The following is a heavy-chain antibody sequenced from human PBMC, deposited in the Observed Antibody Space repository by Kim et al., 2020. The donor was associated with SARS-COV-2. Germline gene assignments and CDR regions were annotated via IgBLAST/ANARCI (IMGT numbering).Heavy chain of an antibody. J-gene: IGHJ4*02. CDR3: TSAGMAGY. D-gene: IGHD2-8*01. V-gene: IGHV3-74*01. Sequence: AGRGTIYAASVKGRFTVSRNNDKNTVYLQMNSRRVEDTAVYYCTSAGMAGYWGQGTLVTVSS. CDR2: AGRGT.